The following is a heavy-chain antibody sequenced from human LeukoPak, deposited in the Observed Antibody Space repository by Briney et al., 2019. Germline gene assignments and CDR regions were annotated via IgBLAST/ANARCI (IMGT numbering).Heavy chain of an antibody. CDR2: IRYDGSNK. J-gene: IGHJ4*02. V-gene: IGHV3-30*02. D-gene: IGHD2-15*01. CDR3: ARGLGYCSGGSCYPGYFDY. CDR1: GFTFSSYG. Sequence: GGSLRLSCAASGFTFSSYGMHWVRQAPGKGLEWVAFIRYDGSNKYYADSVKGRFTISRDNSKNTLYLQMNSLRAEDTAVYYCARGLGYCSGGSCYPGYFDYWGQGTLVTVSS.